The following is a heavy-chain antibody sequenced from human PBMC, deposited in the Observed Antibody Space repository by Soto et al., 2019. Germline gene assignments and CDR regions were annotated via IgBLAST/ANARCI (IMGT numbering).Heavy chain of an antibody. V-gene: IGHV3-53*01. CDR2: IYSGGST. Sequence: EVQLVESGGGLIQPGGSLRLSCAASGLTVSSNYMSWVRQAPGKGLEWVSVIYSGGSTDYADSVKGRFTISRDNSKNTLYLQMNSLRAEDTAVYYCARGKDSGSGSYSGYWGQGTLVTVSS. CDR1: GLTVSSNY. D-gene: IGHD3-10*01. J-gene: IGHJ4*02. CDR3: ARGKDSGSGSYSGY.